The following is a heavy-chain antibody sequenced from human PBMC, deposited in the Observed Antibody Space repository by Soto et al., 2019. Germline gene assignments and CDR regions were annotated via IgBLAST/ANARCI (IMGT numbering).Heavy chain of an antibody. CDR1: GGSISSYS. CDR2: IYNSGST. CDR3: ARGKKDRLDY. Sequence: QVQLQESGPGLVKPSETLSLTCSVSGGSISSYSWSWIRQPPGKGLEWIGYIYNSGSTNYNPSLKSRATISVDTSKNQFSLKLISVTAADTAVYYCARGKKDRLDYWGQGTLVTVSS. J-gene: IGHJ4*02. V-gene: IGHV4-59*01. D-gene: IGHD2-15*01.